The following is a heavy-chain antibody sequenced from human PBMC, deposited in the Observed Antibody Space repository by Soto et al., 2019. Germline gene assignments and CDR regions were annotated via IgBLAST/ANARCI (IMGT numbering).Heavy chain of an antibody. J-gene: IGHJ6*03. CDR2: IIPIVGLT. D-gene: IGHD2-8*02. CDR1: GGSLSSYP. V-gene: IGHV1-69*02. CDR3: ARPTGGHDAGGNYMDV. Sequence: QVQLLQSGSEVKKPGSSVKVSCRASGGSLSSYPVTWVRQAPGQGLEWMGRIIPIVGLTNYAQKFQGRVTITADKSTSTVYMELSSLRSDDTAVYYCARPTGGHDAGGNYMDVWGKGTTVIVSS.